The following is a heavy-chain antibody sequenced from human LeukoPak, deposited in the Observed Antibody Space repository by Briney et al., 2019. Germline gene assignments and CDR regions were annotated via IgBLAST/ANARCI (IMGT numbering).Heavy chain of an antibody. CDR1: GFTFSSYG. V-gene: IGHV3-30*02. J-gene: IGHJ6*03. CDR3: AKDSTPYSSSWYSPYYYYYMDV. CDR2: IRYDGSNK. D-gene: IGHD6-13*01. Sequence: PGGSLRLSCAASGFTFSSYGMHWVRQAPGKGLEWVAFIRYDGSNKYYADSVRGRFTISRDNSKNTLYLQMNSLRAEDTAVYYCAKDSTPYSSSWYSPYYYYYMDVWGKGTTVTISS.